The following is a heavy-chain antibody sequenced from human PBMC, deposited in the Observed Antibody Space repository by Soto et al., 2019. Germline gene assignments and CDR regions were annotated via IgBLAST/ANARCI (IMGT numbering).Heavy chain of an antibody. D-gene: IGHD3-3*01. CDR1: GYTFTEFD. CDR3: AIVVRFFGGQAGY. V-gene: IGHV1-8*01. J-gene: IGHJ4*02. CDR2: MNTDTGNT. Sequence: QVLLVQSGADVKKPGASVKVSCKTSGYTFTEFDINWVRQAPGQGLEWMGWMNTDTGNTGYAQKFQGRVTRTRDTSISTAYMELRSLRSEDTAVYYCAIVVRFFGGQAGYWGQGTLVTVSS.